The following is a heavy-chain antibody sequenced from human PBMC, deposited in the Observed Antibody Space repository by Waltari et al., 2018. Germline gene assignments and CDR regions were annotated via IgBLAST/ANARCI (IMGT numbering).Heavy chain of an antibody. CDR2: IRYDGSNK. CDR3: AKSPAGNFDY. D-gene: IGHD1-26*01. V-gene: IGHV3-30*02. J-gene: IGHJ4*02. CDR1: GFTFSSYG. Sequence: QVQLVESGGGVVQPGGSLRLSCAASGFTFSSYGMHWVRQAPGKGLEVVAFIRYDGSNKYYADSVKGRFTISRDNSKNTLYLHMNSLRAEDTAVYYCAKSPAGNFDYWGQGTLVTVSS.